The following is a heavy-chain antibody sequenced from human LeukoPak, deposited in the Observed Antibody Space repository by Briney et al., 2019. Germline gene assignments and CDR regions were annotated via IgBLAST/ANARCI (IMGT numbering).Heavy chain of an antibody. V-gene: IGHV4-59*02. J-gene: IGHJ1*01. CDR2: ISYSGDT. CDR1: GGSVGSNY. Sequence: SETLSLTCSVSGGSVGSNYWSWVRQPPGKGLEWIGYISYSGDTKYNPSLKSRLSMSVDTSKNQCSLMLTSVTAADTAVYYCARGSGWYPHWGQGTLATVSS. D-gene: IGHD6-19*01. CDR3: ARGSGWYPH.